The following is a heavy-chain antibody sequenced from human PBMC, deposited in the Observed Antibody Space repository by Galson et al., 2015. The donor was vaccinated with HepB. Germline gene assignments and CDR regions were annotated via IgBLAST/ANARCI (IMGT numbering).Heavy chain of an antibody. CDR3: AKDPQLLWFGNYYYYGMDV. D-gene: IGHD3-10*01. V-gene: IGHV3-30*18. Sequence: SLRLSCAASGFTFSRYGMHWVRQAPGKGLEWVAVISYDGSNKYYADSLKGRFTISRDNSKNTLYLQMNSLRAEDTAVYYCAKDPQLLWFGNYYYYGMDVWGQGTTVTVSS. CDR2: ISYDGSNK. J-gene: IGHJ6*02. CDR1: GFTFSRYG.